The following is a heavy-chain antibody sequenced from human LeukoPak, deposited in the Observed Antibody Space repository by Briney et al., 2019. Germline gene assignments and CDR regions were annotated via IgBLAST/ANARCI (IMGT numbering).Heavy chain of an antibody. CDR2: IYSGGGT. CDR1: GITVSTNY. CDR3: AIPPLSGTGSSRPLAGVDA. D-gene: IGHD3-10*01. J-gene: IGHJ6*02. Sequence: GGSLRLSCAASGITVSTNYMSWVRQAPGKGLEWVSIIYSGGGTYYADSVKGRFTISRENSKNSLYLQMNSLRAEDTAVYYCAIPPLSGTGSSRPLAGVDAWGQGTTVTVSS. V-gene: IGHV3-66*01.